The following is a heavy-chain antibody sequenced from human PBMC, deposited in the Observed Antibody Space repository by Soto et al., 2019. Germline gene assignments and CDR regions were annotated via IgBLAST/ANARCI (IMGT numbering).Heavy chain of an antibody. CDR3: ARVGSSNYYDSTGHYFDY. CDR2: INPNGGAT. V-gene: IGHV1-46*02. D-gene: IGHD3-22*01. Sequence: QVQLVQSGAEVKKPGASVKISCKASGYTFNGYYVHWVRQAPGQGLEWMGIINPNGGATGYAQNXQGRGSMTRDXXTXTXXMELSSLRSEDTAIYYCARVGSSNYYDSTGHYFDYWGQGTLVTVSS. CDR1: GYTFNGYY. J-gene: IGHJ4*02.